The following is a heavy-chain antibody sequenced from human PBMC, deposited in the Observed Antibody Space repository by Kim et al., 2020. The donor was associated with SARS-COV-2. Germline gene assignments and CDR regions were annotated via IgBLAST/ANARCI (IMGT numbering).Heavy chain of an antibody. CDR3: ARHFGCTSIRFLGLYYFDS. Sequence: SETLSLTCSVSGGSISSSSYYWGWGRQPPGKGLVWIASIYYTGSTYYNPSLKSRVTISIDTSKNQFSLKLSSVTAADTAVYYCARHFGCTSIRFLGLYYFDSWGQGTLVTVSS. CDR2: IYYTGST. V-gene: IGHV4-39*01. J-gene: IGHJ4*02. CDR1: GGSISSSSYY. D-gene: IGHD3-9*01.